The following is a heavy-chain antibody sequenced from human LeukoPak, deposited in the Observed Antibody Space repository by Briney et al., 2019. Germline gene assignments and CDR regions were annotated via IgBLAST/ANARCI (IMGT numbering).Heavy chain of an antibody. Sequence: GESLRLSCAASGFTFSNYWMHWIRQAPGKGLVWVSRINSDGTNTKYADSVKGRFTISRDNARNILYLQMNSLRGEDTAVYYCARDSSGYYGYFQHWGQGTLVTVSS. V-gene: IGHV3-74*01. CDR3: ARDSSGYYGYFQH. CDR1: GFTFSNYW. J-gene: IGHJ1*01. CDR2: INSDGTNT. D-gene: IGHD3-22*01.